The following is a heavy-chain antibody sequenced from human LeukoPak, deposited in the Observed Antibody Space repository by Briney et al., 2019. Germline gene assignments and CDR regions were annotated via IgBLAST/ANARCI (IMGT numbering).Heavy chain of an antibody. D-gene: IGHD3-10*01. Sequence: SDTLSLTCAVYGGSFSGYYWSWIRQPPGKGLKWIGEINHSGSTNYNPSLKSRVTISVDTSKNQFSLKLSSVTAADTAVYYCARGRPRYYYGSGSYYRGPFDYWGQGTLVTVSS. CDR2: INHSGST. J-gene: IGHJ4*02. V-gene: IGHV4-34*01. CDR1: GGSFSGYY. CDR3: ARGRPRYYYGSGSYYRGPFDY.